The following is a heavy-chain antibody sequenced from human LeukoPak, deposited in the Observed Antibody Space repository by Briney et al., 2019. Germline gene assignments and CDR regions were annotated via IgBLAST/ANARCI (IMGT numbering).Heavy chain of an antibody. J-gene: IGHJ4*02. CDR1: GFTFSNYE. D-gene: IGHD2/OR15-2a*01. CDR3: AIRWGGGGLL. Sequence: GGSLRLSCAASGFTFSNYEMNWVSQAPGKGLEWVSSISSSGSIVDYADSVRGRFSISTDNAKNSLYLQMNRLRAGDKGVYYWAIRWGGGGLLWGQGTLVTVSS. CDR2: ISSSGSIV. V-gene: IGHV3-48*03.